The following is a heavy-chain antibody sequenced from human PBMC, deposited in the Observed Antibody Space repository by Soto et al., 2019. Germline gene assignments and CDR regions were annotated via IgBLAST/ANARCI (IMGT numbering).Heavy chain of an antibody. Sequence: ASVKVSCKASGYTFTSYGISWVRQAPGQGLEWMGWISAYNGNTNYAQKLQGRVTMTTDTSTSTAYMELRSLRSDDTAVYYCARDRQWLVQQTQNWFDPWGQGTLVTVSS. J-gene: IGHJ5*02. D-gene: IGHD6-19*01. V-gene: IGHV1-18*01. CDR1: GYTFTSYG. CDR3: ARDRQWLVQQTQNWFDP. CDR2: ISAYNGNT.